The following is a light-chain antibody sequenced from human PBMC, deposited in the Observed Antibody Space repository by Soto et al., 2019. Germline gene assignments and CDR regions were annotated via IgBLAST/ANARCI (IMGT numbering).Light chain of an antibody. CDR2: DAS. CDR1: QSISSW. Sequence: DIQMTQSPSTLSASVGDIVTITCRASQSISSWLAWYQQKPGKAPKLLIFDASTLEVGVPSRFSGSGSGTDFTLTITSLQPEDFATYYCQQSYNTPRTFGQGTKVDIK. J-gene: IGKJ1*01. CDR3: QQSYNTPRT. V-gene: IGKV1-5*01.